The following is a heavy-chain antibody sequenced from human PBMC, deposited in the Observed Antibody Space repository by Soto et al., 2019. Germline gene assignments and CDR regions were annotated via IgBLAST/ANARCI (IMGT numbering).Heavy chain of an antibody. D-gene: IGHD2-15*01. J-gene: IGHJ5*02. CDR2: INHSGST. V-gene: IGHV4-34*01. Sequence: QVQLQQWGAGLLKPSETLSLTCAVYGGSFSGYYWSWIRQPPGKGLEWIGEINHSGSTNYNPSLKSRVTISVDTSKNQFSLKLSSVTAADTAVYYCARDGSAVCSGGSCYSRVIRFDPWVQGTLVTVSS. CDR1: GGSFSGYY. CDR3: ARDGSAVCSGGSCYSRVIRFDP.